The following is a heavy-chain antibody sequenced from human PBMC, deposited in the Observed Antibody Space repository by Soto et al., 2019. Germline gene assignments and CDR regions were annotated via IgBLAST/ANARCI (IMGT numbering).Heavy chain of an antibody. CDR3: ARGFIRGSGSYYSHAWAFDI. V-gene: IGHV4-59*01. J-gene: IGHJ3*02. Sequence: PSETLSLTCTVSGGSISSYYCSWIRQTPGKGLEWIGYIYYSGSTNYNPSLKSRVTISVDTSKNQFSLKLSSVTAADTAVYYCARGFIRGSGSYYSHAWAFDIWGQGTMVTVSS. CDR2: IYYSGST. CDR1: GGSISSYY. D-gene: IGHD3-10*01.